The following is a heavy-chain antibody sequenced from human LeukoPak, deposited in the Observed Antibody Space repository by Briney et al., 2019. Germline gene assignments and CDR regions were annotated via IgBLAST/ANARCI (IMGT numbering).Heavy chain of an antibody. CDR2: ISSSSSYI. CDR3: AGDHQLSLDV. V-gene: IGHV3-21*01. J-gene: IGHJ6*04. CDR1: GFTFSSYS. Sequence: GGSLRLSCAASGFTFSSYSMNWVRQAPGKGLEWVSSISSSSSYIYYADSVKGRFTISRDNAKNSLYLQMNSLRAEDTAVYYCAGDHQLSLDVWGKGTTVTVSS.